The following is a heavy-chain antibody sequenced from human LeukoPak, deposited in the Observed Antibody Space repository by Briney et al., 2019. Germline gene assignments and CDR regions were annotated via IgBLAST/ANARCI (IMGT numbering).Heavy chain of an antibody. J-gene: IGHJ5*02. D-gene: IGHD1-1*01. CDR1: GFTSSSYG. CDR2: IRYDGSNK. Sequence: GGSLRLSCAASGFTSSSYGMHWVRQAPGKGLEWVAFIRYDGSNKYYAESVKGRFTISRDNSKNTLYLQMNSLRAEDTAVYYCAKSWSGTTLRWFDPWGQGTLVTVSS. CDR3: AKSWSGTTLRWFDP. V-gene: IGHV3-30*02.